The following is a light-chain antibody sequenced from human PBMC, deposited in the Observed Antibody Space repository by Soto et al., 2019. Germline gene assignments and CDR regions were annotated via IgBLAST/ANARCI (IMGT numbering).Light chain of an antibody. CDR3: QQYGGSPRT. V-gene: IGKV3-20*01. Sequence: EIVLTQSPGTLSLSPGERATLSCRASQSVSSSYLAWYQQKPGQAPRLLIYGASSRATGMPDRFSGSGSGTAFTLTISRMEAEDFAVYCCQQYGGSPRTFGKGTKVEIK. J-gene: IGKJ1*01. CDR1: QSVSSSY. CDR2: GAS.